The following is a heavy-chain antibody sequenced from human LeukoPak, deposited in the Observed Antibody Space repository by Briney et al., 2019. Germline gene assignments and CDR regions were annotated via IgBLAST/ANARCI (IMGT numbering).Heavy chain of an antibody. J-gene: IGHJ4*02. CDR3: AKHRGVGSGWY. Sequence: PGRSLRPSCAASGFTFSTSPMSWLRQAPGKGLEWVSAISCSGGSTYYADSVKGRFTISRDNSEYTLYLQMNSLRAEDTAVYYCAKHRGVGSGWYWGQGTLVTVSS. D-gene: IGHD6-19*01. CDR1: GFTFSTSP. CDR2: ISCSGGST. V-gene: IGHV3-23*01.